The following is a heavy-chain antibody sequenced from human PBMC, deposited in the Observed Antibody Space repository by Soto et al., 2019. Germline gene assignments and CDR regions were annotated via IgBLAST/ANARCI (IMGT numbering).Heavy chain of an antibody. CDR3: AHYGRGLAY. D-gene: IGHD4-17*01. CDR1: GGTFSGYA. V-gene: IGHV1-46*01. CDR2: INPSGGST. J-gene: IGHJ4*02. Sequence: GALVKLSCKASGGTFSGYAISWVRQAPGQGLEWMGIINPSGGSTSYAQKFQGRVTMTRDTSTSTVYMELSSLRSEDTAVYYCAHYGRGLAYWGQGTLVTVSS.